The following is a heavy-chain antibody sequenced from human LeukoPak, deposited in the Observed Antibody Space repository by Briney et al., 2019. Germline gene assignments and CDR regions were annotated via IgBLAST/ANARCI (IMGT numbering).Heavy chain of an antibody. J-gene: IGHJ4*02. V-gene: IGHV1-18*01. D-gene: IGHD3-22*01. Sequence: ASVKVSCKASGYTFTNYGISWVRQAPGQGLQWMGWISAKNGNTKYAEKFQGRGTMTTDTSPNTAYMELRSLRSDDTAVYYCARDRQDYYDSSGYFDNWGQGTLVTVSS. CDR3: ARDRQDYYDSSGYFDN. CDR1: GYTFTNYG. CDR2: ISAKNGNT.